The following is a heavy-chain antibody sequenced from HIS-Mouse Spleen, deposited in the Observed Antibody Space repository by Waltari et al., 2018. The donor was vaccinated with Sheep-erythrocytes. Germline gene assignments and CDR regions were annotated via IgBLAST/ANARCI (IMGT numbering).Heavy chain of an antibody. CDR1: GFTFSSYW. Sequence: EVQLVESGGGLVQPGGSLRLSCAASGFTFSSYWMSWVRQAPGKGLEWVANIKQDGSEKDYVDSVKGRFTISRDNAKNSLYLQMNSLRGEDTAVYYCARAVAGTPDAFDIWGQGTMVTVSS. D-gene: IGHD1-7*01. J-gene: IGHJ3*02. CDR2: IKQDGSEK. CDR3: ARAVAGTPDAFDI. V-gene: IGHV3-7*01.